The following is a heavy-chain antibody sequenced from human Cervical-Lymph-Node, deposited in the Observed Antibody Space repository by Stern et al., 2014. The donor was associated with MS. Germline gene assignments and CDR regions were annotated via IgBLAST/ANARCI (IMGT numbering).Heavy chain of an antibody. CDR3: ARGEGITGTTPPGY. D-gene: IGHD1-20*01. J-gene: IGHJ4*02. V-gene: IGHV1-69*01. Sequence: QVQLGQSGAEVKKPGSSVKVSCKASGGTFSSYAISWVRQAPGQGLEWMGGYIPNFGTANYAQKFRGRIRIAADETTGTAYMELSSLRSEDTAVYYCARGEGITGTTPPGYWGQGTLVTVSS. CDR1: GGTFSSYA. CDR2: YIPNFGTA.